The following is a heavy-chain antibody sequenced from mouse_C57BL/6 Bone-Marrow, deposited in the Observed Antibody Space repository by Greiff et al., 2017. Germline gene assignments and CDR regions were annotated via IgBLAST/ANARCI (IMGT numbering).Heavy chain of an antibody. J-gene: IGHJ4*01. CDR3: ARDWYYYAMDY. V-gene: IGHV5-4*01. CDR1: GFTFSSYA. Sequence: EVMLVESGGGLVKPGGSLTLSCAASGFTFSSYAMSLFLQTPGKRLEWVATISDGGSYTYYPDNVKGRFTISRDNAKNNLYLQMSHLTSEDTAMYYCARDWYYYAMDYWGQGTSVTVSS. CDR2: ISDGGSYT. D-gene: IGHD1-1*02.